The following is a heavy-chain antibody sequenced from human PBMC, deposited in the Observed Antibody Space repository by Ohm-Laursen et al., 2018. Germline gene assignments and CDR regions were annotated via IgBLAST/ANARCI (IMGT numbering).Heavy chain of an antibody. CDR2: ISVSGSST. CDR3: AKGTTDVDY. D-gene: IGHD1-1*01. J-gene: IGHJ4*02. V-gene: IGHV3-23*01. Sequence: SLRLSCAAIGFTFSISGMTWVRQAPGKGLEWVSGISVSGSSTDYADSVKGRFTISRDNSKNTLYLQMNSLRAEDTAVYYCAKGTTDVDYWGQGTLVTVSS. CDR1: GFTFSISG.